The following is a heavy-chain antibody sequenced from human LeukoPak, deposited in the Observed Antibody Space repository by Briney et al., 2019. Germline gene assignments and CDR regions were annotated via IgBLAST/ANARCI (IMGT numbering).Heavy chain of an antibody. J-gene: IGHJ5*02. CDR1: GLTFSSYW. D-gene: IGHD2-15*01. CDR3: ARPVVASVNRKTNWFDP. Sequence: GGSLRLSCAASGLTFSSYWLSWVRQAPGKGLEWVANIKQDGSEKYYVDSVKGRFTISRDNAKNSLYLQMNSLRAEDTAVYYCARPVVASVNRKTNWFDPWGQGTLVTVSS. V-gene: IGHV3-7*01. CDR2: IKQDGSEK.